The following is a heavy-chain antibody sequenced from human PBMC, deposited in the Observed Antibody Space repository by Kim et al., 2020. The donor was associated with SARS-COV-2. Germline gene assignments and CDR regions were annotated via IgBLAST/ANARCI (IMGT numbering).Heavy chain of an antibody. CDR1: GGTFSSYA. V-gene: IGHV1-69*13. CDR3: ARDNYPRGSGSYYGSVGNYYYYGMDV. J-gene: IGHJ6*02. CDR2: IIPIFGTA. Sequence: SVKVSCKASGGTFSSYAISWVRQAPGQGLEWMGGIIPIFGTANYAQKFQGRVTITADESTSTAYMELSSLRSEDTAVYYCARDNYPRGSGSYYGSVGNYYYYGMDVWGQGTTVTVSS. D-gene: IGHD3-10*01.